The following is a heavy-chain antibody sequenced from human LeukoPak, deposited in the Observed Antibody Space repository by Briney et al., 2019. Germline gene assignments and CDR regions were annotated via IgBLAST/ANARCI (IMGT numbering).Heavy chain of an antibody. CDR2: IYYSGST. V-gene: IGHV4-39*01. CDR3: ARHGYSSGWYHYYMDV. J-gene: IGHJ6*03. D-gene: IGHD6-19*01. CDR1: GGSISSSSYY. Sequence: SETLSLTCTVPGGSISSSSYYWGWIRQPPGKGLEWIGSIYYSGSTYYNPSLKSRVTISVDTSKNQFSLKLSSVTAADTAVYYCARHGYSSGWYHYYMDVWGKGTTVTISS.